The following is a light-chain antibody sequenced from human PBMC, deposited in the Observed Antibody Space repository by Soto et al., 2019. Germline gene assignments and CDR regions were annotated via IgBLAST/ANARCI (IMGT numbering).Light chain of an antibody. J-gene: IGKJ1*01. V-gene: IGKV3D-15*01. CDR1: QSVSSY. CDR3: QHYRTPLT. Sequence: EIVMTQSPATLSVSPGERATLSCRASQSVSSYLAWYQQKPGQAPSLLIYGASTRATCIPDMCSGGGAGTLFTLTISRMEPDYFALYCYQHYRTPLTFGHGTQVDIK. CDR2: GAS.